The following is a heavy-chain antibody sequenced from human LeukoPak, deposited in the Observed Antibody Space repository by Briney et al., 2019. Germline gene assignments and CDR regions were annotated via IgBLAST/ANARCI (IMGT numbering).Heavy chain of an antibody. CDR3: ASQIGTGTSTFHFDL. Sequence: PSETLSLTCIVSGGSISSYFWSWIRQPPGKGLEWIGYIYYSGSSNYNPSLKSRVTISVDTSKNQLSLKLRSVTAADTAVYYCASQIGTGTSTFHFDLWGRGTLVTVSS. CDR2: IYYSGSS. D-gene: IGHD2-2*01. CDR1: GGSISSYF. J-gene: IGHJ2*01. V-gene: IGHV4-59*01.